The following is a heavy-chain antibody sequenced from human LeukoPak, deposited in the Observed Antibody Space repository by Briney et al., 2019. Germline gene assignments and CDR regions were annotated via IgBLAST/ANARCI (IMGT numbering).Heavy chain of an antibody. J-gene: IGHJ4*02. CDR3: ARGSKANSPQWLVLGH. CDR2: IYYSGST. V-gene: IGHV4-59*01. CDR1: GGSISSYY. D-gene: IGHD6-19*01. Sequence: SETLSLTCTVSGGSISSYYWSWIRQPPGKGLEWIGYIYYSGSTNYNPSLKSRVTISVDTSKNQFSLKLSSVTAADTAVYYCARGSKANSPQWLVLGHWGQGTLVTVSS.